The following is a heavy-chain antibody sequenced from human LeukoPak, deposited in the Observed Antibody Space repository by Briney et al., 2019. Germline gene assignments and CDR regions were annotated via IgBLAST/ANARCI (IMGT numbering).Heavy chain of an antibody. D-gene: IGHD3-3*01. CDR2: ISGSGGST. V-gene: IGHV3-23*01. CDR3: AKRTGYDFWSGYYHFDY. CDR1: GFTFSSYA. J-gene: IGHJ4*02. Sequence: GGSLRLSCAASGFTFSSYAMSWVRQAPGKGLDWVSAISGSGGSTYYADAVKGRFTISRDNSKNTLYLQMNSLRAEDTAVYYCAKRTGYDFWSGYYHFDYWGQGTLVTVSS.